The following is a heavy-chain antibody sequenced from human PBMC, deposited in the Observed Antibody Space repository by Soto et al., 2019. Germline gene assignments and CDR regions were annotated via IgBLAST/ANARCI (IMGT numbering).Heavy chain of an antibody. J-gene: IGHJ3*02. Sequence: EVQLLESGGGLVQPGESLRLSCAFSGFIFGNYMMTWVRQAPGKGLEWVSTIRDGGESTYYADSVKGRFTISRDNSKNTSYLQMDSLGVEDTAVYYCAPHVHCSGGSCHYDAFDIRGQGTMVTVSS. CDR1: GFIFGNYM. V-gene: IGHV3-23*01. D-gene: IGHD2-15*01. CDR2: IRDGGEST. CDR3: APHVHCSGGSCHYDAFDI.